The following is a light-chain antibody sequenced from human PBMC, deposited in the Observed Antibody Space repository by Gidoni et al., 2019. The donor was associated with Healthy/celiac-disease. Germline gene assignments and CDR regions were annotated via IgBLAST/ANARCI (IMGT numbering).Light chain of an antibody. V-gene: IGKV1-39*01. Sequence: QMTHSPSSLSASVGDRVTITCRASQSISSYLNWYQQKPGKAPKLLIYAASSLQSGVPSRFSGSGSGTDFTLTISSLQPEDFATYYCQQSYSTPWTFGQGTKVEIK. CDR1: QSISSY. CDR2: AAS. CDR3: QQSYSTPWT. J-gene: IGKJ1*01.